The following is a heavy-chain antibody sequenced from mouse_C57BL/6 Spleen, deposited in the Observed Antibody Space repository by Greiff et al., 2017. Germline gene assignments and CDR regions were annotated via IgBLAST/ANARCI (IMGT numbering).Heavy chain of an antibody. J-gene: IGHJ3*01. D-gene: IGHD2-1*01. CDR1: GYTFTSYW. CDR3: ARVGGIYYGNYVAWFAY. V-gene: IGHV1-52*01. CDR2: IDPSDSET. Sequence: QVQLQQPGAELVRPGSSVKLSCKASGYTFTSYWMHWVKQRPIQGLEWIGNIDPSDSETHYNQKFKDKATLTVDKSSSTAYMQLSSLTSEDSAVYYCARVGGIYYGNYVAWFAYWGQGTLVTVSA.